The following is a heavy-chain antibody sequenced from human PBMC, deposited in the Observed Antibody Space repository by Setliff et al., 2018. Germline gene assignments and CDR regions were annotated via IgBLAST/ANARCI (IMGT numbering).Heavy chain of an antibody. J-gene: IGHJ4*02. V-gene: IGHV7-4-1*02. CDR1: GYPFTSYP. Sequence: SVKVSCKSSGYPFTSYPINWMRQAPGQGLEWMGWINTKTGKPTYAQAFAGRIVFSLDTSVSTAYLKISSLKADDTAVYYCARDTGVRGHEISGYYGGGFAYWGQGTPVTVSS. D-gene: IGHD3-22*01. CDR2: INTKTGKP. CDR3: ARDTGVRGHEISGYYGGGFAY.